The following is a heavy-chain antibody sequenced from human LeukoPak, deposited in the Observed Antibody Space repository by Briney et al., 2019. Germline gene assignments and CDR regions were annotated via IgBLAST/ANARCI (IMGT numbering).Heavy chain of an antibody. CDR2: ISYDGSNK. Sequence: PGGSLRLSCAASGFTFSSYGMHWVRQAPGKGLEWVSVISYDGSNKYYAGSVKGRFTISRDNSKNTLYLQMNSLRAEDMAVYYCAKSRWPTVTSYYFDYWGQGTLVTVSS. V-gene: IGHV3-30*18. CDR1: GFTFSSYG. CDR3: AKSRWPTVTSYYFDY. J-gene: IGHJ4*02. D-gene: IGHD4-17*01.